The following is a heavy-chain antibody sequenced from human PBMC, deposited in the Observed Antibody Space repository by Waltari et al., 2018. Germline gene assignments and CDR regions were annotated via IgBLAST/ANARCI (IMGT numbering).Heavy chain of an antibody. Sequence: EVQLVESGGGLVQPGGSLRLSCAASGFTFSSYWMSWVRQAPGKGLEWVANIKQDGSEKYYVDSVKGRFTISRDNAKNSLYLQMNSLRAEDTAVYYCARIYDSSGDYYFDYWGQGTLVTVSS. CDR3: ARIYDSSGDYYFDY. CDR2: IKQDGSEK. J-gene: IGHJ4*02. CDR1: GFTFSSYW. V-gene: IGHV3-7*01. D-gene: IGHD3-22*01.